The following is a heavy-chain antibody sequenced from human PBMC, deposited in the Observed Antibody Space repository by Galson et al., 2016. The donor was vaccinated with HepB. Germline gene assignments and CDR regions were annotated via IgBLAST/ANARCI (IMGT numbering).Heavy chain of an antibody. CDR2: INAGNGNT. CDR1: GYTFTNYA. V-gene: IGHV1-3*01. J-gene: IGHJ5*02. CDR3: AGDPPSIVEAGTFNWFDP. D-gene: IGHD6-19*01. Sequence: SVKASCKASGYTFTNYALHWVRQAPGQRLEWMGWINAGNGNTRYSQKFQGSVTITSDTTASTADMELSSLRYEDTAVYYCAGDPPSIVEAGTFNWFDPWGQGTLVTVSS.